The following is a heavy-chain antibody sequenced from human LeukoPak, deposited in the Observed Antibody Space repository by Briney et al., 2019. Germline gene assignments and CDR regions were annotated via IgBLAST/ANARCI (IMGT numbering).Heavy chain of an antibody. J-gene: IGHJ4*02. CDR3: ARDHSGGYGDYRKEPYFDY. CDR2: ISSSSSTI. Sequence: GGSLRLSCAASGFTFSSYSMNWVRQAPGKGLEWVSYISSSSSTIYYADSVKGRFTISRDNAKNSLYLQMNSLRAEDTAVYYCARDHSGGYGDYRKEPYFDYWGQGTLVTVSS. D-gene: IGHD4-17*01. V-gene: IGHV3-48*01. CDR1: GFTFSSYS.